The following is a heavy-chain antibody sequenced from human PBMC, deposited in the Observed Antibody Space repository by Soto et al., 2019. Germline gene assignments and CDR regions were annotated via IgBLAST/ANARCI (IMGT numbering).Heavy chain of an antibody. J-gene: IGHJ4*02. CDR1: GGTFSSYS. Sequence: QVQLVQSGAEVKKPGSSVKVSCKASGGTFSSYSINWVRQAPGQGLEWMGEIIPIFGTANYAQKFQGRVTITPAETTRTAYMELSSLRSEDTAVYYCARDGGRHSGGIDYWGQGTLVTVSS. D-gene: IGHD1-26*01. CDR3: ARDGGRHSGGIDY. V-gene: IGHV1-69*01. CDR2: IIPIFGTA.